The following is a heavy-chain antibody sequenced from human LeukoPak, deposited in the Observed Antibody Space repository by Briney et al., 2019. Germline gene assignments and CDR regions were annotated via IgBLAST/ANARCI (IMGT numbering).Heavy chain of an antibody. J-gene: IGHJ4*02. CDR3: ARASLITVSGWYDY. CDR1: GFSFSSYS. V-gene: IGHV3-48*01. Sequence: PGGSLRLSCAASGFSFSSYSMNWVRQAPGKGLEWVSYISSSRNSIYYADSVKGRFTISRDNSKNTLYLQMNSLRAEDTAVYYCARASLITVSGWYDYWGQGTLVTVSS. D-gene: IGHD6-19*01. CDR2: ISSSRNSI.